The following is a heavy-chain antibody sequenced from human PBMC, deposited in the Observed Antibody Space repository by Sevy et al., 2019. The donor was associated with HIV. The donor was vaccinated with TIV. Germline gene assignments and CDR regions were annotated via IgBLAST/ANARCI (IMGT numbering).Heavy chain of an antibody. CDR3: ARAPDYYDSSGYLGYYFDY. Sequence: SETLSLTCTVSGGSISSSSYYWGWIRQPPGKGLEWIGSIYYSGRTYFNPSLKSRVNISVDTSKNQFSLKLSSVTAADAAVYYCARAPDYYDSSGYLGYYFDYWGQGTLVTVSS. D-gene: IGHD3-22*01. CDR2: IYYSGRT. J-gene: IGHJ4*02. CDR1: GGSISSSSYY. V-gene: IGHV4-39*01.